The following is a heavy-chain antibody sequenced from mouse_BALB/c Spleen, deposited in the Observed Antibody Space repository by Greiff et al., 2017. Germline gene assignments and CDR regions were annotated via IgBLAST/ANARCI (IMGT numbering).Heavy chain of an antibody. D-gene: IGHD1-1*01. CDR2: IYPGDGDT. CDR3: ARGDYGSLYAMDY. Sequence: QVQLQQSGAELVRPGSSVKISCKASGYAFSSYWMNWVKQRPGQGLEWIGQIYPGDGDTNYNGKFKGKATLTADKSSSTAYMQLSSLTSEDSAVYFCARGDYGSLYAMDYWGQGTSVTVSS. V-gene: IGHV1-80*01. CDR1: GYAFSSYW. J-gene: IGHJ4*01.